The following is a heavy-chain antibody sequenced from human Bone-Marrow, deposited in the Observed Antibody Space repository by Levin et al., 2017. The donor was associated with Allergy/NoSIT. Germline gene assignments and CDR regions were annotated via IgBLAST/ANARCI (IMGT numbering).Heavy chain of an antibody. CDR3: ASRGGTARPPPLDF. CDR1: GFTFSSYW. CDR2: INPDGGEK. V-gene: IGHV3-7*01. J-gene: IGHJ4*02. Sequence: GESLKISCAASGFTFSSYWMTWVRRAPGKGLEWVANINPDGGEKYYVDSVKGRFTISRDNAENSLYLHMTSLRAEDTAVYYCASRGGTARPPPLDFWGQGTLVTVSS. D-gene: IGHD6-6*01.